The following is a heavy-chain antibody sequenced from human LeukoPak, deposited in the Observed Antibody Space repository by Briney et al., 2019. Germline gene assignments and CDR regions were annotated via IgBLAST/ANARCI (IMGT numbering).Heavy chain of an antibody. D-gene: IGHD3-22*01. J-gene: IGHJ3*01. V-gene: IGHV4-4*07. CDR2: IQATGTT. CDR3: ARIFDRDV. CDR1: GGSITNSW. Sequence: SETLSLTCTVSGGSITNSWWSWIRHSAGRGMQWIGRIQATGTTNYNPSLKSRVSMSLDMSTKQFSLTLSAVSVADTAPYYCARIFDRDVWGQGALVTVSP.